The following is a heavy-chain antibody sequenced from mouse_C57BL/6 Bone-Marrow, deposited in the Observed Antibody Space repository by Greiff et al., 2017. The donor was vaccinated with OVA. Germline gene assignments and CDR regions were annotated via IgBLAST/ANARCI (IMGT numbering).Heavy chain of an antibody. CDR1: GYTFTDYE. J-gene: IGHJ2*01. CDR2: IDPETGGT. V-gene: IGHV1-15*01. CDR3: TRYPVTTVVAGDY. Sequence: VQLVESGAELVRPGASVTLSCKASGYTFTDYEMHWVKQTPVHGLEWIGAIDPETGGTAYNQKFKGKAILTADKSSSTAYMELRSLTSEDSAVYYCTRYPVTTVVAGDYWGQGTTLTVSS. D-gene: IGHD1-1*01.